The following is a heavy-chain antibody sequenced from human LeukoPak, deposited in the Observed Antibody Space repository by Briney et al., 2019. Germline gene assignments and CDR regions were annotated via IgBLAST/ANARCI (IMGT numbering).Heavy chain of an antibody. V-gene: IGHV3-30-3*01. D-gene: IGHD2-21*01. CDR3: AKVGGGALDY. CDR1: GFTFSSYA. Sequence: PGRSLRLSCAASGFTFSSYAMHWVRQAPGKGLEWVAVISYDGSNKYYADSVKGRFTISRDNSKNTLYLQMNSLRAEDTAVYYCAKVGGGALDYWGQGTLVIVSS. J-gene: IGHJ4*02. CDR2: ISYDGSNK.